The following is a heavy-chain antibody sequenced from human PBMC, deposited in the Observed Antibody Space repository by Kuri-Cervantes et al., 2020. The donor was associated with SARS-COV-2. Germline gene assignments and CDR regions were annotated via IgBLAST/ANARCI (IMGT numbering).Heavy chain of an antibody. CDR3: AREGYGDSFDY. CDR1: GSTFSNHY. D-gene: IGHD4-17*01. CDR2: ISSSSSYI. V-gene: IGHV3-21*01. J-gene: IGHJ4*02. Sequence: GESLKISCPASGSTFSNHYMSWVRQAPGKGLEWVSSISSSSSYIYYADSVKGRFTISRDNAKNSLYLQMNSLRAEDTAVYYCAREGYGDSFDYWGQGTLVTVSS.